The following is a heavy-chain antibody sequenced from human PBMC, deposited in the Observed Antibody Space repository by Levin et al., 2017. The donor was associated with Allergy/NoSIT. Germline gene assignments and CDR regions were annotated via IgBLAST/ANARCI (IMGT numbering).Heavy chain of an antibody. J-gene: IGHJ5*02. CDR2: IWYDGSNK. V-gene: IGHV3-33*01. CDR3: ARDQVTTVTMVWMSWFDP. CDR1: GFTFSSYG. D-gene: IGHD4-17*01. Sequence: GESLKISCAASGFTFSSYGMHWVRQAPGKGLEWVAVIWYDGSNKYYADSVKGRFTISRDNSKNTLYLQMNSLRAEDTAVYYCARDQVTTVTMVWMSWFDPWGQGTLVTVSS.